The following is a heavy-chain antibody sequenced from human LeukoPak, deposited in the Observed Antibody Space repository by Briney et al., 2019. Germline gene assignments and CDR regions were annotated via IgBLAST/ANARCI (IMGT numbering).Heavy chain of an antibody. J-gene: IGHJ6*04. CDR3: AELGITMIGGV. Sequence: AGGSLRLSCAASGFTFSSYAMSWVRQAPGKGLEWVSAISGSGGSTYYADSVRGRFTISRDNAKNPLYLQMNSLRAEDTAVYYCAELGITMIGGVWGKGTTVTISS. V-gene: IGHV3-23*01. CDR2: ISGSGGST. CDR1: GFTFSSYA. D-gene: IGHD3-10*02.